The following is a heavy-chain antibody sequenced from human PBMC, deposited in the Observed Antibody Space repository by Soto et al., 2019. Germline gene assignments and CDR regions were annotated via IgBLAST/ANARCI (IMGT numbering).Heavy chain of an antibody. Sequence: GGSLRLSCAASGFTVSSNYMSWVRQAPGKGLEWVSVIYSGGSTYYADSVKGRFTISRDNSKNTLYLQMNSLRAEDTAVYYCARVHYYDSSRFDYWGQGTLVTVSS. V-gene: IGHV3-53*01. CDR1: GFTVSSNY. CDR3: ARVHYYDSSRFDY. J-gene: IGHJ4*02. CDR2: IYSGGST. D-gene: IGHD3-22*01.